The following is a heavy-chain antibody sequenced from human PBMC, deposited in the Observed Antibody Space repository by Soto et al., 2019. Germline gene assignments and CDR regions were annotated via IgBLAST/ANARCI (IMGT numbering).Heavy chain of an antibody. J-gene: IGHJ4*02. CDR1: GGSISSGDYY. D-gene: IGHD6-19*01. V-gene: IGHV4-30-4*01. CDR2: IYYSGST. Sequence: QVQLQESGPGLVKPSQTLSLTCTVSGGSISSGDYYWSWIRQPPGKGLEWIGYIYYSGSTYYNPSLKSRVTISVDTSKNQFSLKLSSVTAADTAVYYCARAPRYSSGWYDCYFDYWGQGTLVTVSS. CDR3: ARAPRYSSGWYDCYFDY.